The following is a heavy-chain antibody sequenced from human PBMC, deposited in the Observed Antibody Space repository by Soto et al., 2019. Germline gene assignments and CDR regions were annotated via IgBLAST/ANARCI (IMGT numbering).Heavy chain of an antibody. V-gene: IGHV1-2*02. D-gene: IGHD6-19*01. CDR1: GYTFTAYA. CDR3: ASEASAVLALDY. J-gene: IGHJ4*02. Sequence: QVQLLHSGAELKKPGASVKVSCKASGYTFTAYAMHWVRQAPGQRLEWMGWINPNCGDATYAQKFQGRVTMTMDTSITTAYMELSSLSYEDTAVYYCASEASAVLALDYWGEGTLVTVSS. CDR2: INPNCGDA.